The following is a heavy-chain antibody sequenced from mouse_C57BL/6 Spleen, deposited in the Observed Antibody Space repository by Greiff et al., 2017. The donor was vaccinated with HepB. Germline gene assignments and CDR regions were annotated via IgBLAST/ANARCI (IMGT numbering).Heavy chain of an antibody. CDR1: GYTFTSYT. J-gene: IGHJ4*01. CDR3: ARSSHYGNYAMDY. CDR2: INPSSGYT. V-gene: IGHV1-4*01. Sequence: QVQLQQSGAELARPGASVKMSCKASGYTFTSYTMHWVKQRPGQGLEWIGYINPSSGYTKYNQKVKDKATLTADKSSSTAYMQLSSLTSEDSAVYYCARSSHYGNYAMDYWGQGTSVTVSS. D-gene: IGHD2-1*01.